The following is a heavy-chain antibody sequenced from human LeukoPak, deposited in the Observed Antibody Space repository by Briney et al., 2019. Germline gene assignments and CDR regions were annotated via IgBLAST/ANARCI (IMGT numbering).Heavy chain of an antibody. CDR3: ARGRITIFGVVTPHFDY. V-gene: IGHV4-59*01. CDR1: GGSISSYY. D-gene: IGHD3-3*01. CDR2: IHDSVNT. J-gene: IGHJ4*02. Sequence: SETLSLTCTVSGGSISSYYWTWIRQSPGTGLEWIGYIHDSVNTDHNPSLKSRVTISVDTSNKQFSLKLNSVTAADTAVYYCARGRITIFGVVTPHFDYWGQGTLVTVSS.